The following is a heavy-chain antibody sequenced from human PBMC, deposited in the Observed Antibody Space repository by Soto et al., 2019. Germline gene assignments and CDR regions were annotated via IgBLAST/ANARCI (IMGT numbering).Heavy chain of an antibody. Sequence: SETLSLTCTVSGGSISSGGYYWSWIRQHPGKGLEWIGYIYYSGSTYYNPSLKSRVTISVDTSKNQFSLKLSSVTAADTAVYYCARGANTEAFDIWGQGTMVTDSS. CDR3: ARGANTEAFDI. V-gene: IGHV4-31*03. CDR2: IYYSGST. J-gene: IGHJ3*02. CDR1: GGSISSGGYY. D-gene: IGHD2-2*02.